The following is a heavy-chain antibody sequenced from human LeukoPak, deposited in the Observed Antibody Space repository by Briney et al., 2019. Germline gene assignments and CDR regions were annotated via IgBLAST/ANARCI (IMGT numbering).Heavy chain of an antibody. CDR3: ASSAWGYYDSSGPNDDY. Sequence: ASVKVSCKASGYTFTGYYMHWVRQAPGQGLEWMGRIIPIFGTANYAQKFQGRVTITTDESTSTAYMELSSLRSEDTAVYYCASSAWGYYDSSGPNDDYWGQGTLVTVSS. J-gene: IGHJ4*02. V-gene: IGHV1-69*05. D-gene: IGHD3-22*01. CDR2: IIPIFGTA. CDR1: GYTFTGYY.